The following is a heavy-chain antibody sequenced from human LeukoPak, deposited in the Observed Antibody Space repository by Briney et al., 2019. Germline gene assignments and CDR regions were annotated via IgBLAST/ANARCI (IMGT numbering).Heavy chain of an antibody. CDR2: ISSSSSYI. D-gene: IGHD1-26*01. CDR3: ARDSTAVVGATDY. J-gene: IGHJ4*02. V-gene: IGHV3-21*01. Sequence: GGSLRLSCAASGSTFSSYSMNWVRQAPGKGLEWVSSISSSSSYIYYADSVKGRFTISRDNAKNSLYLQMNSLRPEDTALFFCARDSTAVVGATDYWGQGTLVTVSS. CDR1: GSTFSSYS.